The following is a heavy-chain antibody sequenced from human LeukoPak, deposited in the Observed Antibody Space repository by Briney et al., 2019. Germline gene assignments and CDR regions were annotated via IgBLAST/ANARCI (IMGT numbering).Heavy chain of an antibody. CDR2: ISYDGSNK. CDR3: AKDQELLWFGELSPVDY. CDR1: GFTFSSYG. Sequence: GGSLRLSCAASGFTFSSYGMHWVRQAPGKGLEWVAVISYDGSNKYYADSVKGRFTISRDNSKNTLYLQMNGLRAEDTAVYYCAKDQELLWFGELSPVDYWGQGTLVTVSS. D-gene: IGHD3-10*01. J-gene: IGHJ4*02. V-gene: IGHV3-30*18.